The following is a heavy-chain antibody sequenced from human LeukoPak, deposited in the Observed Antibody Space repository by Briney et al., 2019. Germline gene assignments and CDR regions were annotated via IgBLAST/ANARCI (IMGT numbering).Heavy chain of an antibody. V-gene: IGHV1-18*01. Sequence: ASVKVSCKASGGTFSSYAISWVRQAPGQGLEWMGWISAYNGDTNYPQKLQGRVTMTTDTSTSTAYMELRSLRSDDTAVYYCARDRVGIAVSGTPWGAFDIWGQGTMVTVS. J-gene: IGHJ3*02. D-gene: IGHD6-19*01. CDR3: ARDRVGIAVSGTPWGAFDI. CDR2: ISAYNGDT. CDR1: GGTFSSYA.